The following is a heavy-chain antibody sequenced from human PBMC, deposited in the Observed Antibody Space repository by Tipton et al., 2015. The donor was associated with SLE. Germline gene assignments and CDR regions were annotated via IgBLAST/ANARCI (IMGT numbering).Heavy chain of an antibody. CDR2: ISAYNGNT. V-gene: IGHV1-18*01. D-gene: IGHD3-22*01. CDR3: ARDEWYYYDSSGYYSADALDI. Sequence: QSGPEVKKPGASVKVSCKASGYTFTSYGISWVRQAPGQGLEWMGWISAYNGNTNYAQKLQGRVTMTTDTSTSTAYMELRSLRSDDTAVYYCARDEWYYYDSSGYYSADALDIWGQGTMVPVSS. J-gene: IGHJ3*02. CDR1: GYTFTSYG.